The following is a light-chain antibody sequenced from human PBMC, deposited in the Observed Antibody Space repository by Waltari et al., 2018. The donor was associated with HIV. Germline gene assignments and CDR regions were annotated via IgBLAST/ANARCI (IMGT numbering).Light chain of an antibody. J-gene: IGLJ2*01. CDR3: TSYTNNTVV. V-gene: IGLV2-14*03. CDR1: SSDIDDVGY. CDR2: EVA. Sequence: HSALTQPASVSGSPGQSITISCSGNSSDIDDVGYVSWYRQHPGAAPKLLIFEVANRPSGISYRFSGAKYGNTASLTISGLQAEDEADYYCTSYTNNTVVFGGGTKLTVL.